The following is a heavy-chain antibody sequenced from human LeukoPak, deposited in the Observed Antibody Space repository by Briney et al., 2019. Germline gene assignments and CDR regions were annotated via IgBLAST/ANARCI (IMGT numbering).Heavy chain of an antibody. CDR3: VRVNDYGDRNLYYFGY. D-gene: IGHD4-17*01. CDR2: ISSDGDNT. V-gene: IGHV3-64D*06. Sequence: PGGSLRLSCSASGFIFSNYGMYWVRQAPGKGLEFVSAISSDGDNTFYADSVKGRFTISRDNSKNTLYLQTSSLRGEDTAVYYCVRVNDYGDRNLYYFGYWVQGTLVTVSS. J-gene: IGHJ4*02. CDR1: GFIFSNYG.